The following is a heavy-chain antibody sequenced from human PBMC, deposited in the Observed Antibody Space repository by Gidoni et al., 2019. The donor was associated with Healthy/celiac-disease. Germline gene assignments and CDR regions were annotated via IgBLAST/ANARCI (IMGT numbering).Heavy chain of an antibody. Sequence: QVQLVQSGAEVKKPGSSVTVSCKASGGTFSSYAISWVRQAPGQGLEWMGGIIPIYGTANYEQKFQVRVTITADESTSTAYMELSSLRSEDTAVYYCAITGVAATDAPTVGYWYFDLWGRGTLVTVSS. D-gene: IGHD2-15*01. V-gene: IGHV1-69*01. CDR2: IIPIYGTA. J-gene: IGHJ2*01. CDR1: GGTFSSYA. CDR3: AITGVAATDAPTVGYWYFDL.